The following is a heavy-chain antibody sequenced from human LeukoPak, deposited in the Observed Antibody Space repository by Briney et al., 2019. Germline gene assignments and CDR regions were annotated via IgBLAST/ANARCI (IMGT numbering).Heavy chain of an antibody. Sequence: KASETLSLTCSVSGDSVSSYYWNWIRQPPGKGLEWIGYIYHSGSTYYNPSLKSRVTISVDRSKNQFSLKLSSVTAADTAVYYCARRIAAAGPGYFDYWGQGTLVTVSS. CDR2: IYHSGST. CDR3: ARRIAAAGPGYFDY. V-gene: IGHV4-59*02. CDR1: GDSVSSYY. J-gene: IGHJ4*02. D-gene: IGHD6-13*01.